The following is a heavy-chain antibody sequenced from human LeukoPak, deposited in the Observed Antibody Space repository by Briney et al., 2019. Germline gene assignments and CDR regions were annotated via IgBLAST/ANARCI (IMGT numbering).Heavy chain of an antibody. J-gene: IGHJ4*02. CDR1: GFMFSKYT. Sequence: GGSLRLSCAASGFMFSKYTMSWIRQSPGKGLEWVAKIKDDGSEKYHADSVRGRFTISRDNAKNLLYLQMNSVRVEDTAIYYCTGVYSGWTANEYWGQGTLVTVSS. V-gene: IGHV3-7*03. CDR2: IKDDGSEK. D-gene: IGHD6-19*01. CDR3: TGVYSGWTANEY.